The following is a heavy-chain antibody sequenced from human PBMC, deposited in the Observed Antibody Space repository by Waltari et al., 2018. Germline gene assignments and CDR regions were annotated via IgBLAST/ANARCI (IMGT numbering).Heavy chain of an antibody. D-gene: IGHD3-10*01. J-gene: IGHJ5*02. Sequence: QVQLVQSGAEVKKPGAAVKVPCKASGYPFTSYDINRVARATGQGHTRMGWMNPNSGNTGYAQKFQGRVTITRNTSISTAYMELSSLRSEDTAVYYCARGRMVRGPRREWFMPNWFDPWGQGTLVTVSS. CDR1: GYPFTSYD. V-gene: IGHV1-8*03. CDR2: MNPNSGNT. CDR3: ARGRMVRGPRREWFMPNWFDP.